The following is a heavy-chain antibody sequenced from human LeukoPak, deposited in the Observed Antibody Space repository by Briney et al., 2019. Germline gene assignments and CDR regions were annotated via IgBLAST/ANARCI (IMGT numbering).Heavy chain of an antibody. CDR3: ASNGGVATMGY. J-gene: IGHJ4*02. V-gene: IGHV1-46*01. CDR2: INPSGGST. Sequence: ASVKVSCKASGYTFTSYYMHWVRQAPGQGLEWMGIINPSGGSTSYAQKFQGRVTMTRDTSTSTAYMELRSLRSDDTAVYYCASNGGVATMGYWGQGTLVTVSS. D-gene: IGHD5-12*01. CDR1: GYTFTSYY.